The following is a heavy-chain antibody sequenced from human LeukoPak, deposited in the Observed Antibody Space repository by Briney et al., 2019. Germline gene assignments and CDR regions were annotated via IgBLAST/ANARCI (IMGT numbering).Heavy chain of an antibody. CDR2: ISSSSSYI. J-gene: IGHJ5*02. CDR1: GFTFSSYS. Sequence: GGSLRLSCAASGFTFSSYSMDWDRQAPGKGLEWVSSISSSSSYIYYADSVKGRFTISRDNSKNTLSLQMNSLRPDDTAVYYCAKFSYGDYVAWGQGTLVIVSS. D-gene: IGHD4-17*01. CDR3: AKFSYGDYVA. V-gene: IGHV3-21*01.